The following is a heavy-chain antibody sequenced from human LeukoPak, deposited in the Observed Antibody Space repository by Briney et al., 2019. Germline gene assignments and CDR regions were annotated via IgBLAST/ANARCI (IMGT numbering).Heavy chain of an antibody. CDR2: IYSGGST. CDR1: GFTVSSNY. V-gene: IGHV3-66*02. D-gene: IGHD6-19*01. CDR3: AREAGILFNWFDP. Sequence: PGGSLRLSCAASGFTVSSNYMSRVRQAPGKGLEWVSVIYSGGSTYYADSVKGRFTISRDNSKNTLYLQMNSLRAEDTAVYYCAREAGILFNWFDPWGQGTLVTVSS. J-gene: IGHJ5*02.